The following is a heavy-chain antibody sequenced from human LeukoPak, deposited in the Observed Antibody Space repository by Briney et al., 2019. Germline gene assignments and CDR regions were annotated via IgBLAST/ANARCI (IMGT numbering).Heavy chain of an antibody. D-gene: IGHD3-3*01. Sequence: QPGGSLRLSCAASGFTFSSYAMHWVRQAPGKGLEWVAVISYDGSNKYYADSVKGRSTISRDNSKNTLYLQMNSLRAEDTAVYYCAREGYDFWSGYPSEAFDIWGQGTMVTVSS. J-gene: IGHJ3*02. CDR3: AREGYDFWSGYPSEAFDI. V-gene: IGHV3-30*01. CDR1: GFTFSSYA. CDR2: ISYDGSNK.